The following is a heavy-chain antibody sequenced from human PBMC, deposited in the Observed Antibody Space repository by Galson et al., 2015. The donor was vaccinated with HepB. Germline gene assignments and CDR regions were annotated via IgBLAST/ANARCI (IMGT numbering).Heavy chain of an antibody. Sequence: SLRLSCAASGFTFSSYEMNWVRQAPGKGLEWVSYISSSGSTIYYADSVKGRFTISRDNAKNSLYLQMNSLRAEYTAVYYCARMYSGSRFDYWGQGTLVTVSS. CDR1: GFTFSSYE. CDR3: ARMYSGSRFDY. D-gene: IGHD1-26*01. J-gene: IGHJ4*02. CDR2: ISSSGSTI. V-gene: IGHV3-48*03.